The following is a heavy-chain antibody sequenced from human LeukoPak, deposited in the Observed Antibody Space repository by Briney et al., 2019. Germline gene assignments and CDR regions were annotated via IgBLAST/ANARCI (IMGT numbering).Heavy chain of an antibody. Sequence: SVKVSCKASGGTFSSYAISWVRQAPGQGLEWMGGIIPIFGTANYAQKFQGRVTITADESTSTAYMELSSLRSEDTAVYCCARGGGGYCSSTSCYSFEAFDIWGQGTMVTVSS. D-gene: IGHD2-2*01. CDR1: GGTFSSYA. CDR3: ARGGGGYCSSTSCYSFEAFDI. J-gene: IGHJ3*02. V-gene: IGHV1-69*01. CDR2: IIPIFGTA.